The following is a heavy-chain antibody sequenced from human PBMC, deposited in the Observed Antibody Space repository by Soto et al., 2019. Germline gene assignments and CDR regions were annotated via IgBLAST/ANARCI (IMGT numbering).Heavy chain of an antibody. Sequence: GASVKVSCKASGYTFTSYDINWVRQATGQGLEWMGWMNPNSGNTGYAQKFQGRVTMTRNTSISTAYMELSSLRSEDTAVYYCARGHSSSWYDYYYYGMDVWGQGTTVTVSS. CDR1: GYTFTSYD. CDR3: ARGHSSSWYDYYYYGMDV. J-gene: IGHJ6*02. V-gene: IGHV1-8*01. CDR2: MNPNSGNT. D-gene: IGHD6-13*01.